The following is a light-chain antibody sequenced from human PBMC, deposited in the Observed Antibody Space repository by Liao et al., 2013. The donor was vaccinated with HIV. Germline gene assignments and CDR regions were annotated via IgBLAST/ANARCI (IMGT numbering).Light chain of an antibody. V-gene: IGLV3-21*01. CDR2: YDS. CDR1: NIGSKS. Sequence: SYELTQPPSVSVAPGKTARITCGGNNIGSKSVHWYQQKPGQAPVLVIYYDSDRPSGIPERFSGSNSGNTATLTISGTQAMDEADYYCQAWDSSVYVFGTGTKVTVL. CDR3: QAWDSSVYV. J-gene: IGLJ1*01.